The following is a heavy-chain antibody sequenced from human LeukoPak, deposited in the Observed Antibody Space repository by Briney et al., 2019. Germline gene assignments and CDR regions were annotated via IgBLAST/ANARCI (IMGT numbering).Heavy chain of an antibody. D-gene: IGHD1-26*01. CDR2: IYPGDSDT. V-gene: IGHV5-51*01. CDR3: AISLVGASLPFDY. Sequence: GESLKISCKGSGYSFTSYWIGWVRQMPGKGLGWMGIIYPGDSDTRYSPSFQGQVTISADKSISTAYLQWSSLKASDTAMYYCAISLVGASLPFDYWGQGTLVTVSS. CDR1: GYSFTSYW. J-gene: IGHJ4*02.